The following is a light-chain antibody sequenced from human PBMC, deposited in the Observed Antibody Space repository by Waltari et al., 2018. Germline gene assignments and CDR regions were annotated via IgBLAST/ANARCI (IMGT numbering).Light chain of an antibody. CDR1: SSDSGAYNY. J-gene: IGLJ2*01. V-gene: IGLV2-14*03. Sequence: QSALTQPDSLSGSPGQPITISCSGVSSDSGAYNYVSWYRRHPGEAPKVFIYDVSNRPSGVSNRFSGSKSGSTASLTISGLQPEDEAVYYCSSFTSSTTGIFGGGTKLTVL. CDR3: SSFTSSTTGI. CDR2: DVS.